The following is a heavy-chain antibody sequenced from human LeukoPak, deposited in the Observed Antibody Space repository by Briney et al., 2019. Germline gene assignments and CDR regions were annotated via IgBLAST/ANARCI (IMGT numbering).Heavy chain of an antibody. CDR3: ARSSRLGSGSYYKRPGFDP. CDR1: GGSISMYY. V-gene: IGHV4-59*01. D-gene: IGHD3-10*01. Sequence: PSETLSLTCTVSGGSISMYYWSWTRQPPGKGLEWIGYIYYSGSTNYNPSLKTRVTISVDTSKNQFSLKLSSATAADTAVYYCARSSRLGSGSYYKRPGFDPWGQGTLVTVSS. J-gene: IGHJ5*02. CDR2: IYYSGST.